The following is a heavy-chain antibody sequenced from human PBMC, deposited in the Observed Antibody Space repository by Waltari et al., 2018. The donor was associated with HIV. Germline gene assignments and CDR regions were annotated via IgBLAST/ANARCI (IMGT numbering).Heavy chain of an antibody. Sequence: QVQLVQSGAEVKKPGASVKVSCKVSGYTLTELSMHWVRQAPGKGLEWMGGCDPEDGETIYAQKFQGRVTMTEDTSTDTAYMELSSLRSEDTAVYYCATEGYYDSSGYPHGAFDIWGQGTMVTVSS. V-gene: IGHV1-24*01. J-gene: IGHJ3*02. CDR3: ATEGYYDSSGYPHGAFDI. CDR1: GYTLTELS. D-gene: IGHD3-22*01. CDR2: CDPEDGET.